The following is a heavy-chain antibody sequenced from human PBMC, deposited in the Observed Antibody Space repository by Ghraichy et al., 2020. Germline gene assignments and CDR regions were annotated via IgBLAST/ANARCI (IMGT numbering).Heavy chain of an antibody. J-gene: IGHJ4*02. Sequence: GGSLRLSCTVSGFTFSDAWMTWVRQAPGKGLEWVGRIRSKTDGGTTDYGAPVKGRFTISRDDSKNTLYLQLNSLKTEDTAVYYCARLGAFDYWGQGTLVTVSS. CDR1: GFTFSDAW. D-gene: IGHD3-9*01. CDR2: IRSKTDGGTT. V-gene: IGHV3-15*01. CDR3: ARLGAFDY.